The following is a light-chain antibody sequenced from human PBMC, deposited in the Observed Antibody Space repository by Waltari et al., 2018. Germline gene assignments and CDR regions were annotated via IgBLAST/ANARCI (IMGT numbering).Light chain of an antibody. CDR2: SAS. J-gene: IGKJ4*01. CDR3: QQYDGAVVT. CDR1: QSVSTIS. V-gene: IGKV3-20*01. Sequence: IVLTQSPGTLSLSPGERAPLSCRASQSVSTISLAWYQQNAGQAPRLLIYSASNRAPGIPDRFSGSGSGTDFALTISSLEPEDSAMYYCQQYDGAVVTFGGGTKVEIK.